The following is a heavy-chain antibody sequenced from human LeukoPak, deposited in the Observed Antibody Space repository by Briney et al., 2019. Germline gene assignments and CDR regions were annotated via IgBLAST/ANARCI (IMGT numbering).Heavy chain of an antibody. CDR3: ARLTYYYDSSGYRNNWFDP. CDR2: INHSGST. J-gene: IGHJ5*02. D-gene: IGHD3-22*01. Sequence: SETLSLTCAVYGGSFSGYYWSWIRQPPGKGLEWIGEINHSGSTNYNPSLKSRVTISADTSKNQFSLKLSSVTAADTAVYYCARLTYYYDSSGYRNNWFDPWGQGTLVTVSS. CDR1: GGSFSGYY. V-gene: IGHV4-34*01.